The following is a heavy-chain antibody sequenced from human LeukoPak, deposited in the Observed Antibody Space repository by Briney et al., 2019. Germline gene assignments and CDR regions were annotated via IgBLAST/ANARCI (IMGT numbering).Heavy chain of an antibody. J-gene: IGHJ4*02. CDR3: ARGRVPVVEVAAAVFDY. D-gene: IGHD2-15*01. Sequence: ASVKVSCKASGYTFTSYGISWVRQAPGQGLEWMGWISAYNGNTNYAQKLQGRVTMTTDTSTSTAYMELRSLRSDDTAVYYCARGRVPVVEVAAAVFDYWGQGPLVTVSS. CDR2: ISAYNGNT. V-gene: IGHV1-18*01. CDR1: GYTFTSYG.